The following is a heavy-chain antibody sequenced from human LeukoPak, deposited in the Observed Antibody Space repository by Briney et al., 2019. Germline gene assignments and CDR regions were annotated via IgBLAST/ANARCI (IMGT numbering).Heavy chain of an antibody. J-gene: IGHJ2*01. Sequence: SETLSLTCTVSGGSITSRSCYWGWIRQPPGKGLEWIGSIYYSGSTYYNPSLKSRVTISVDTSKNQFSLRLTSVTATDTAVYYCARGLSYWYFDLWGRGTLVTVSS. D-gene: IGHD3-16*01. V-gene: IGHV4-39*01. CDR2: IYYSGST. CDR3: ARGLSYWYFDL. CDR1: GGSITSRSCY.